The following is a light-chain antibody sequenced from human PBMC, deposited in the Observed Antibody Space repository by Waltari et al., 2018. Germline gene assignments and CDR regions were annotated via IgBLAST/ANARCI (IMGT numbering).Light chain of an antibody. CDR2: DAS. Sequence: EIVMTQSPATLSVSPGERATLSCRASQSVSSNLAWYQQKPGQAPRLLIYDASTRATGIPARFSGSGSGTEFTLTISSLQSADCAVYSCQQYNDWPRGTFGQGTKVEIK. J-gene: IGKJ1*01. CDR1: QSVSSN. V-gene: IGKV3-15*01. CDR3: QQYNDWPRGT.